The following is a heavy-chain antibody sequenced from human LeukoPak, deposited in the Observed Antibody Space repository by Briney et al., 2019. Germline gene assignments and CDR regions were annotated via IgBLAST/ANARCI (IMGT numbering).Heavy chain of an antibody. J-gene: IGHJ3*02. Sequence: SVKASCKASGGTFSSYAISWVRQAPGQGLEWMGRIIPILGIANYAQKFQGRVTITADKSTSTAYMELSSLRSEDTAVYYCARSVSGSGIWGQGTMVTVSS. CDR3: ARSVSGSGI. V-gene: IGHV1-69*04. CDR1: GGTFSSYA. D-gene: IGHD3-10*01. CDR2: IIPILGIA.